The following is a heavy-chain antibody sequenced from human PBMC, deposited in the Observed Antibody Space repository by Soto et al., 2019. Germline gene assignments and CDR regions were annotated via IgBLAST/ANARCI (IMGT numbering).Heavy chain of an antibody. CDR3: ARDLIDSFSSSGHQRNYYYYGMDL. Sequence: QVQLVQSGAEVKKPGASVKVSCKASGYTFNSYGISWVRQAPGQGLEWMGWISAYSGDTIYAQKLHGRVTLPTDTSSRTAYMGMGRLRADATGVYYSARDLIDSFSSSGHQRNYYYYGMDLWGQGTTVTVS. D-gene: IGHD6-19*01. J-gene: IGHJ6*02. CDR1: GYTFNSYG. V-gene: IGHV1-18*01. CDR2: ISAYSGDT.